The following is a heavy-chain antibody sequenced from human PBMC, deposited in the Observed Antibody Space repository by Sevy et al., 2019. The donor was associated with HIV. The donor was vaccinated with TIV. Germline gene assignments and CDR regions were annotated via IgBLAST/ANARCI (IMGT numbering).Heavy chain of an antibody. CDR2: IIPIFGTA. CDR3: ARARGIRNGIGRNYYYYMDV. Sequence: ASVKVSCKASGGTFSSYAISWVRQAPGQGLEWMGGIIPIFGTANYAQKFQGRVTITADKSTSTAYMELSSLRSEDTAVYYCARARGIRNGIGRNYYYYMDVWGKGTTVTVSS. V-gene: IGHV1-69*06. J-gene: IGHJ6*03. CDR1: GGTFSSYA. D-gene: IGHD1-20*01.